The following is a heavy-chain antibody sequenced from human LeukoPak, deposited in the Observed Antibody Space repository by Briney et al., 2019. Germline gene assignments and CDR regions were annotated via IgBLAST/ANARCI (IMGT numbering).Heavy chain of an antibody. J-gene: IGHJ5*02. CDR1: GGSFSGYY. D-gene: IGHD6-13*01. Sequence: SETLSLTCAVYGGSFSGYYWSWIRQPPGKGLEWIGEINHSGSTNYNPSLKSRDTISVDTSKNQFSLKLSSVTAADTAVYYCARQGQQRWFDPWGQGTLVTVSS. V-gene: IGHV4-34*01. CDR2: INHSGST. CDR3: ARQGQQRWFDP.